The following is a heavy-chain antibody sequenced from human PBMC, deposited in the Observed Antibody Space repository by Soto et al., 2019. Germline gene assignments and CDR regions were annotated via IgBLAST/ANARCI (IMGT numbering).Heavy chain of an antibody. Sequence: QVQLVQSGAEVKKPGSSVKVSCKASGDTFSSYAINWVRQAPGQGLEWMGGTIPMCGTANYAQKCKGRVTITAGESTSTVYMELSSLRSEDTAVYYCARVGPAHYYDSSCYDSPLDYWGKGTLVTVSS. V-gene: IGHV1-69*01. CDR2: TIPMCGTA. CDR3: ARVGPAHYYDSSCYDSPLDY. J-gene: IGHJ4*02. CDR1: GDTFSSYA. D-gene: IGHD3-22*01.